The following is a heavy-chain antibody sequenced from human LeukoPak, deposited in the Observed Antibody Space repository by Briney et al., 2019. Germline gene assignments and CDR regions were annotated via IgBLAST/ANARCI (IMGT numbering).Heavy chain of an antibody. V-gene: IGHV4-39*07. CDR3: VLHDYGDLARGEGYNWFDP. Sequence: SETLSLTCTVSGGSISSSSYYWGWIRQPPGKGLEWIGSIYYSGSTYYNPSLKSRVTISVDTSKSQFSLKLSSVTAADTAVYYCVLHDYGDLARGEGYNWFDPWGQGTLVTVSS. CDR1: GGSISSSSYY. J-gene: IGHJ5*02. CDR2: IYYSGST. D-gene: IGHD4-17*01.